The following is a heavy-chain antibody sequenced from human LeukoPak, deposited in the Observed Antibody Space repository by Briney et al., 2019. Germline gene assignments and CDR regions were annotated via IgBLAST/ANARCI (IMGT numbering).Heavy chain of an antibody. D-gene: IGHD3-22*01. CDR2: IYYSGST. V-gene: IGHV4-61*05. Sequence: PSETLSLTCTVSGGSISSSSHYWGWIRQPPGKGLEWIGYIYYSGSTNYNPSLKSRVTISVDTSKNQFSLKLSSVTAADTAVYYCARAAYDSSGYYEEAVEAFDIWGQGTMVTVSS. J-gene: IGHJ3*02. CDR3: ARAAYDSSGYYEEAVEAFDI. CDR1: GGSISSSSHY.